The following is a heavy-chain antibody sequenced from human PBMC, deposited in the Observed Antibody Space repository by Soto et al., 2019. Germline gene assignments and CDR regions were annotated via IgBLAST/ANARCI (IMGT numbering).Heavy chain of an antibody. J-gene: IGHJ4*02. CDR2: IYYSGST. D-gene: IGHD3-9*01. Sequence: SETLSLTCPVSGGSISSSGYYWGWIRQPPGKGLEWIGSIYYSGSTPYNPSLKSRVTISVDTSKNQFSLKLSSVTATDTAVYYCARQYDILTGYVDYWGQGTLVTVPQ. V-gene: IGHV4-39*01. CDR1: GGSISSSGYY. CDR3: ARQYDILTGYVDY.